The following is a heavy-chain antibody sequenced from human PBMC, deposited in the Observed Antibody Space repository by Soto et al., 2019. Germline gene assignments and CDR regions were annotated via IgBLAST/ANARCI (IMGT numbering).Heavy chain of an antibody. V-gene: IGHV4-59*01. J-gene: IGHJ4*02. Sequence: PSETLSLTCTVSGGSISSYYWSWIRQPPGKGLEWIGYIYYSGSTNYNPSLKSRVTIPVDTSKNQFSLKLSSVTAADTAVYYCARVIFGVVHGYYFDYWGQGTLVTVSS. CDR3: ARVIFGVVHGYYFDY. CDR1: GGSISSYY. D-gene: IGHD3-3*01. CDR2: IYYSGST.